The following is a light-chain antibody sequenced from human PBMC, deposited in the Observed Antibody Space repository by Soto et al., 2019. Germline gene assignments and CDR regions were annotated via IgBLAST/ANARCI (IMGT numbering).Light chain of an antibody. CDR3: SSYTSSSTSYV. CDR1: GTDVGQYNY. CDR2: HVS. Sequence: QSALTQPPSASGSPGQSVTISCTGAGTDVGQYNYVSWYQQHPGKAPKLLIHHVSRRPSGVPARFSGSKSGNTASLTISGLQAEDEADYYCSSYTSSSTSYVFGTGTKVTVL. J-gene: IGLJ1*01. V-gene: IGLV2-8*01.